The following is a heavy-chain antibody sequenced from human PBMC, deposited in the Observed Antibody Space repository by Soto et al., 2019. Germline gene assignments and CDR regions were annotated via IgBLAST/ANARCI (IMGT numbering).Heavy chain of an antibody. CDR2: IYYSGST. J-gene: IGHJ4*02. CDR3: ARDGAATGTYFAY. CDR1: GGSISSYY. Sequence: SETLSLTCTVSGGSISSYYWSWIRQPPGKGLEWIGYIYYSGSTNYNPSLKSRVTISVDTSKNQFSLKLNSVTPDDTAVYYCARDGAATGTYFAYWDQGALVTVSS. D-gene: IGHD6-13*01. V-gene: IGHV4-59*12.